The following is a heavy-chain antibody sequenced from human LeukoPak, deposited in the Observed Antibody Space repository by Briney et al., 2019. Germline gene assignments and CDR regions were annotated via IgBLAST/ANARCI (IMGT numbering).Heavy chain of an antibody. CDR3: AKAVPITIPTYFDY. CDR2: IVGNGGST. V-gene: IGHV3-23*01. Sequence: GGSLRLSCAASGFTFTNYAMTWVRQAPGKGLEWVSAIVGNGGSTYYADSVKGRFSISRDNSKNTLYLQMNSLRAEDTAVYYCAKAVPITIPTYFDYWGQGTLVTVSS. D-gene: IGHD3-3*01. J-gene: IGHJ4*02. CDR1: GFTFTNYA.